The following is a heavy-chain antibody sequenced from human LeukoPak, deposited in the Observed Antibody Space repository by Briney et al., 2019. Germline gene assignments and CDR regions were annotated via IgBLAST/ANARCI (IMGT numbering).Heavy chain of an antibody. J-gene: IGHJ5*02. CDR3: ARICSSTSCHPHNWFDP. V-gene: IGHV4-59*01. CDR2: IYYSGST. D-gene: IGHD2-2*01. Sequence: PSETLSLTCTVSGGSISSYYWSWIRQPPGKGLEWIGYIYYSGSTNYNPSLKSRVTISVDTSKNQFSLKLSSVTAADTAVYYCARICSSTSCHPHNWFDPWGQGTLVTVPS. CDR1: GGSISSYY.